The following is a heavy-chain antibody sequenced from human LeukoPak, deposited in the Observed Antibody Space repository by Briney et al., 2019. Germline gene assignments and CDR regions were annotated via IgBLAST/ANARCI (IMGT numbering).Heavy chain of an antibody. J-gene: IGHJ4*02. CDR1: GFTFSSYA. CDR2: ISGSGGST. D-gene: IGHD3-22*01. CDR3: AKDRSRVIVVDISIAPYDY. V-gene: IGHV3-23*01. Sequence: GGSLRLSCAASGFTFSSYAMSWVRQAPGKGLEWVSAISGSGGSTYYADSVKGRFTISRDNSKNTLYLQMNSLRAEDTAVYYCAKDRSRVIVVDISIAPYDYWGQGTLVTVSS.